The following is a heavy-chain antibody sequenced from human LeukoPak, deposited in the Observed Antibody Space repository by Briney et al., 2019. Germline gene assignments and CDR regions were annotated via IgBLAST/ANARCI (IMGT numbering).Heavy chain of an antibody. CDR3: ARGGEGYGARPLGY. CDR2: IRHDEGET. Sequence: SGGSLRLSCAASGFTFTNYWMSWVRQPPGKGLEWVANIRHDEGETYYVDSVKGRFTISRDNSKNPLYLQMNSVRAEDTALYYCARGGEGYGARPLGYWGEGTLVTVSS. V-gene: IGHV3-7*01. J-gene: IGHJ4*02. D-gene: IGHD4-17*01. CDR1: GFTFTNYW.